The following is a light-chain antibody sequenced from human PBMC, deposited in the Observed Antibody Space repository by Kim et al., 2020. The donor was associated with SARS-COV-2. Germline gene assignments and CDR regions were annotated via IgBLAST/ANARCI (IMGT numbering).Light chain of an antibody. Sequence: SASVADRVTITCRASQDIINYLAWYQQKPGKVPKLLIYAASTLQSGVPSRFSGTGSGTDFNLTISSLQPEDVATYYCQKYYSDPSFGQGTKVDIK. CDR3: QKYYSDPS. CDR2: AAS. J-gene: IGKJ1*01. CDR1: QDIINY. V-gene: IGKV1-27*01.